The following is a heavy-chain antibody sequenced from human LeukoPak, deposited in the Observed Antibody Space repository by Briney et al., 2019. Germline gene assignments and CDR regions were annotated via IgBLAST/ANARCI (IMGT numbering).Heavy chain of an antibody. D-gene: IGHD6-19*01. V-gene: IGHV1-46*03. CDR1: GYTFTSHY. Sequence: ASVKVSCKASGYTFTSHYMHWVRQAPGQGLEWMGIINPSGGSTSYAQKFQGRVTMTRDTSTSTVYMELSSLRSEDTAVYYCARSYSAVAFDYWGQGTLVTVSS. CDR2: INPSGGST. CDR3: ARSYSAVAFDY. J-gene: IGHJ4*02.